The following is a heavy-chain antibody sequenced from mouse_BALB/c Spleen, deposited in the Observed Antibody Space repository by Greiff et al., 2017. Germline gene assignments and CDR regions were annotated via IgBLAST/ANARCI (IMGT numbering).Heavy chain of an antibody. J-gene: IGHJ2*01. Sequence: VQLKESGPGLVKPSQSLSLTCTVTGYSITSDYAWNWIRQFPGNKLEWMGYISYSGSTSYNPSLKSRISITRDTSKNQFFLQLNSVTTEDTATYYCARLEYYFDYWGQGTTLTVSS. V-gene: IGHV3-2*02. CDR1: GYSITSDYA. CDR2: ISYSGST. CDR3: ARLEYYFDY.